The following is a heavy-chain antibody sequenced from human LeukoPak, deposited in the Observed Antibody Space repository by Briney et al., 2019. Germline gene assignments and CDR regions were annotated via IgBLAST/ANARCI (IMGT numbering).Heavy chain of an antibody. Sequence: GGSLRLSCAASGFTFSSYGMHWVRQAPGKGLEWVAFIRYDGSNKYYADSVKGRFTISRDNAKNSLYLQMNSLRAEDTAVYYCARGIYCSGGSCSSDYWGQGTLVTVSS. CDR2: IRYDGSNK. J-gene: IGHJ4*02. CDR3: ARGIYCSGGSCSSDY. V-gene: IGHV3-30*02. CDR1: GFTFSSYG. D-gene: IGHD2-15*01.